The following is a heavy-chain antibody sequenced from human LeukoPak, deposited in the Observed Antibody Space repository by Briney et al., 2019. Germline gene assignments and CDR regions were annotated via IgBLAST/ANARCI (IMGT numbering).Heavy chain of an antibody. J-gene: IGHJ4*02. V-gene: IGHV3-21*01. CDR2: ITTGSTYI. CDR3: AKPKTEDLGLVHFDY. D-gene: IGHD6-19*01. Sequence: GGSLRLSCAASGITFSDYTMIWVRQAPGKGLEWVSCITTGSTYIYYADSVKGRFTISRDNSKNTLYLQMNSLRAEDTAVYYCAKPKTEDLGLVHFDYWGQGTLVTVSS. CDR1: GITFSDYT.